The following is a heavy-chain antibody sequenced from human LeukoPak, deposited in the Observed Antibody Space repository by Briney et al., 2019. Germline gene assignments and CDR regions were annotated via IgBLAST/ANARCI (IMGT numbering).Heavy chain of an antibody. Sequence: PGRSLRLSCAASGFTFSSYGMHWVGQAPGKGLEWVAVISYDGSNKYYADSVKGRFTISRDNSKNTLYLQMNSLRAEDTAVYYCARRAGAYSHPYDYWGQGTLVTVSS. J-gene: IGHJ4*02. CDR3: ARRAGAYSHPYDY. D-gene: IGHD4/OR15-4a*01. CDR2: ISYDGSNK. CDR1: GFTFSSYG. V-gene: IGHV3-30*03.